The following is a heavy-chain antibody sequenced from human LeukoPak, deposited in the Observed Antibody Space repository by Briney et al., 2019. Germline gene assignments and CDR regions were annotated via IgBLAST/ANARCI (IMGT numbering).Heavy chain of an antibody. V-gene: IGHV3-30*04. CDR1: GFTFSNYA. J-gene: IGHJ4*02. CDR2: ISSDGSKK. Sequence: PGGSLRLSCAASGFTFSNYAMHWVRQAPGKGLEWVAVISSDGSKKSYADSVKGRFTISRDNSKNTLYLQMNSLGAEDTAVYYCARGAHKRDDYGGFFDYWGQGTLVTVSS. CDR3: ARGAHKRDDYGGFFDY. D-gene: IGHD4/OR15-4a*01.